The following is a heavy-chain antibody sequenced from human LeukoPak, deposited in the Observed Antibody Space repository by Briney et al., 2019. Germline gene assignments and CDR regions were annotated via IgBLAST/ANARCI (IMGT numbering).Heavy chain of an antibody. CDR1: GCTFTSYG. CDR2: ISAYNGNT. D-gene: IGHD3-10*01. CDR3: ATSPPIKGYYGSGSYIYYYYMDV. V-gene: IGHV1-18*01. J-gene: IGHJ6*03. Sequence: ASVKVSCKASGCTFTSYGISWVRQAPGQGLEWMGWISAYNGNTNYAQKLQGRVTMTTDTSTSTAYMELRSLRSDDTAVYYCATSPPIKGYYGSGSYIYYYYMDVWGKGTTVTISS.